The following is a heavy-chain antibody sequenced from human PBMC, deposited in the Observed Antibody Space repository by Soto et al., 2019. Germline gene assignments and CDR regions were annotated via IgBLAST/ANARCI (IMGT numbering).Heavy chain of an antibody. CDR2: IYYSGST. Sequence: SETLSLTCTVSGGSISSYYWSWIRQPPGKGLEWIGYIYYSGSTNYNPSLKSRVTISVDTSKNQFSLKLSPVTAADTAVYYCARHGGGVDYWGQGTLVTVSS. CDR3: ARHGGGVDY. CDR1: GGSISSYY. V-gene: IGHV4-59*08. D-gene: IGHD3-16*01. J-gene: IGHJ4*02.